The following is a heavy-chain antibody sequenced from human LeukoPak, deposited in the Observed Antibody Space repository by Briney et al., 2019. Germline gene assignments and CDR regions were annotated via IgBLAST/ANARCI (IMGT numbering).Heavy chain of an antibody. CDR3: ASEENCSSTSCYAY. CDR1: GGSFSGYY. D-gene: IGHD2-2*01. V-gene: IGHV4-34*01. Sequence: SETLSLTWAVYGGSFSGYYWSWIRQPPGKGLEWIGEINHSGSTNYNPSLKSRVTISVDTSKNQFSLKLSSVTAADTAVYYCASEENCSSTSCYAYWGQGTLVTVSS. CDR2: INHSGST. J-gene: IGHJ4*02.